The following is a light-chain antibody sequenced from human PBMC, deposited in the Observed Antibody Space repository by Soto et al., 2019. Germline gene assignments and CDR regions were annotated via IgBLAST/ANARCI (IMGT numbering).Light chain of an antibody. CDR2: DAS. J-gene: IGKJ1*01. CDR3: QQRSNWPRT. Sequence: EIVLTQSPATLSFSPGERATFSCRASQSVSSYLAWYQQKPGQAPRLLIYDASNRATGIPARFSGSGSGTDFTLTISSLEPEDFAVYYCQQRSNWPRTFGQGTKVDIK. V-gene: IGKV3-11*01. CDR1: QSVSSY.